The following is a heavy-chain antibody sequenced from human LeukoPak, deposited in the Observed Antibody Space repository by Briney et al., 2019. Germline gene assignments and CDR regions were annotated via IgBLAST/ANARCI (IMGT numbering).Heavy chain of an antibody. J-gene: IGHJ4*02. CDR1: GFIFSSHG. D-gene: IGHD6-13*01. Sequence: QSGGSLRLSCAASGFIFSSHGMNWVRQAPGKGLEWVSGISPSGGSTYYADSVKGRFTISRDNAKNTLYLQMNSLRAEDTAVYYCARVSGYSSSWYSFGYWGQGTLVTVSS. V-gene: IGHV3-23*01. CDR3: ARVSGYSSSWYSFGY. CDR2: ISPSGGST.